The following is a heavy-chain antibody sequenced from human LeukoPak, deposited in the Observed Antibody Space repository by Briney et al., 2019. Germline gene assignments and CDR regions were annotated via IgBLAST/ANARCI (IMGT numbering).Heavy chain of an antibody. J-gene: IGHJ4*02. V-gene: IGHV3-23*01. CDR2: MSGSGDIK. CDR1: GFTFDNYA. D-gene: IGHD6-19*01. CDR3: AKEGAFSGSGALDY. Sequence: GGSLRLSCAASGFTFDNYAMNWVRQAPGKGLEWVSSMSGSGDIKDFGDSVKGRFTISRDNSKNTVSLQMNSLRADDTAVYYCAKEGAFSGSGALDYWGQGTLVTVSS.